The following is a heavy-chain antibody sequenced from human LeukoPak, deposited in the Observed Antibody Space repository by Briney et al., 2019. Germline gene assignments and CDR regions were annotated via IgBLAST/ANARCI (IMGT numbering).Heavy chain of an antibody. CDR3: ARDAQWLVPEGYYYYMDV. CDR2: ISSRSSYI. D-gene: IGHD6-19*01. CDR1: GFTFSRYN. Sequence: GGSLRLSCAGSGFTFSRYNMNWFRQAPGKGLERVSSISSRSSYIFYADSVKGRFTISRDNAKNSLYLQMDSLGAEDTAVYYCARDAQWLVPEGYYYYMDVWGKGTTVTVSS. J-gene: IGHJ6*03. V-gene: IGHV3-21*01.